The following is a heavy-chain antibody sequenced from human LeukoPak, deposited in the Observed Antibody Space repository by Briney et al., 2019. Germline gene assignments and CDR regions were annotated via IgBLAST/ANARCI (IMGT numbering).Heavy chain of an antibody. CDR1: GYTFTSYG. D-gene: IGHD6-13*01. CDR3: ARPIAAAGTGEVGY. J-gene: IGHJ4*02. CDR2: INTNTGNP. V-gene: IGHV7-4-1*02. Sequence: ASVTVSCKASGYTFTSYGISWVRQAPGQGLEWMGWINTNTGNPTYAQGSTGRFVFSLDTSVSTAYLQISSLKAEDTAVYYCARPIAAAGTGEVGYWGQGTLVTVSS.